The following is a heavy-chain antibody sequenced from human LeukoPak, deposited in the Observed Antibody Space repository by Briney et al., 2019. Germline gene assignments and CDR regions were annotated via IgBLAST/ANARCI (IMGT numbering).Heavy chain of an antibody. CDR3: AKGGNWRQQLPTFFDY. CDR1: GFTFSSYG. Sequence: QTGGSLRLSCAASGFTFSSYGMHWVRQAPGKGLEWVAVISYDGSNKYYADSVKGRFTISRDNSKNTLYLQMNSLRAEDTAVYYCAKGGNWRQQLPTFFDYWGQGTLVTVSS. D-gene: IGHD6-13*01. J-gene: IGHJ4*02. V-gene: IGHV3-30*18. CDR2: ISYDGSNK.